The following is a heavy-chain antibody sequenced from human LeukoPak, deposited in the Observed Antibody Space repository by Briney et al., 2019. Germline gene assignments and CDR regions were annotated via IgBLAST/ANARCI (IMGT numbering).Heavy chain of an antibody. V-gene: IGHV3-9*01. D-gene: IGHD5-18*01. CDR2: ISWNSFTI. Sequence: GGSLRLSCAASGFTFSSYAMSWVRQAPGKGLEWVSGISWNSFTIGYADSVKGRFTISRDNAKNSLYLQMNSLRVEDTALYYCAKDIGRVDTASTYMDVWGKGTTVTISS. CDR1: GFTFSSYA. CDR3: AKDIGRVDTASTYMDV. J-gene: IGHJ6*03.